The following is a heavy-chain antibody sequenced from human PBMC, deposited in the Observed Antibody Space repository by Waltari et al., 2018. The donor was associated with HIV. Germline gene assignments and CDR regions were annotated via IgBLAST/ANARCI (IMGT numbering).Heavy chain of an antibody. Sequence: QVQLQESGPGLVKPSETLSLTCTVSGGSISSYYWSWIRQPAGKGLEWIGRIYTSGSTNYNPSLKSRVTMSVDTSKNQFSPKLSSVTAADTAVYYCARDGSFSSNYGKHDAFDIWGQGTMVTVSS. CDR1: GGSISSYY. D-gene: IGHD4-4*01. CDR3: ARDGSFSSNYGKHDAFDI. CDR2: IYTSGST. V-gene: IGHV4-4*07. J-gene: IGHJ3*02.